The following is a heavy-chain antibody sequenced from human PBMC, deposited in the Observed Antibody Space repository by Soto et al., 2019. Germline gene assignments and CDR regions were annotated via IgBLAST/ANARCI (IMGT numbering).Heavy chain of an antibody. D-gene: IGHD3-9*01. J-gene: IGHJ4*02. Sequence: PGGSLRLSCAASGFTFSSYAMSWVRQAPGKGLEWVSAISGSGGSTYYADSVKGRFTISRDNSKNTLYLQMNSLRAEDTAVYYCAKDKGSSYYDILTGYYRVPGYFDYWGQGTLVTV. V-gene: IGHV3-23*01. CDR2: ISGSGGST. CDR1: GFTFSSYA. CDR3: AKDKGSSYYDILTGYYRVPGYFDY.